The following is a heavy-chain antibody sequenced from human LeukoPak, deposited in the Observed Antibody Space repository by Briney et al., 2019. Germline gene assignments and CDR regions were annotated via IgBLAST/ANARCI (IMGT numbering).Heavy chain of an antibody. V-gene: IGHV3-21*01. D-gene: IGHD6-19*01. Sequence: SGGSLRLSCAASGFTFSSYGMHWVRQASGKGLEWVSSISSSSSYIYYADSVKGRFTISRDNAKNSLYLQMNSLRAEDTAVYYCAGAPWWLAPFDYWGQGTLVTVSS. CDR3: AGAPWWLAPFDY. J-gene: IGHJ4*02. CDR1: GFTFSSYG. CDR2: ISSSSSYI.